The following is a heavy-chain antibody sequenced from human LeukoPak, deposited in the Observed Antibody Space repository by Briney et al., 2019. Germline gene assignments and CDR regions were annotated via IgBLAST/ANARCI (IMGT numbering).Heavy chain of an antibody. Sequence: SVKVSCKASGGTFSSYAISWVRQAPGQGLEWMGGIIPIFGTANYAQKFQGRVTITADESTSTAYMELSSLRSEDTAVYYCATDILTRYGMDVWGQGTTVTVSS. J-gene: IGHJ6*02. CDR1: GGTFSSYA. CDR3: ATDILTRYGMDV. V-gene: IGHV1-69*01. D-gene: IGHD2-15*01. CDR2: IIPIFGTA.